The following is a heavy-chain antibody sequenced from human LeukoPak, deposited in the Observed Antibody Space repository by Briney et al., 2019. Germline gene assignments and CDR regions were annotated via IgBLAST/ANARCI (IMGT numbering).Heavy chain of an antibody. D-gene: IGHD6-19*01. CDR3: VKSYGGWYVSSGVFDC. CDR2: ISSNGGST. Sequence: PGGSLRLSCSASGFTFSSYAMHWVRQAPGKGLEYVSAISSNGGSTYYADSVKGRFTISRDNSKNTLYLQMSSLRAEDTAVYYCVKSYGGWYVSSGVFDCWGQGTLVTVSS. J-gene: IGHJ4*02. V-gene: IGHV3-64D*09. CDR1: GFTFSSYA.